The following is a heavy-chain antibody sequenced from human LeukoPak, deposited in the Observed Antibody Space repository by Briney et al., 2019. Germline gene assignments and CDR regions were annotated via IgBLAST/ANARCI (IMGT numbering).Heavy chain of an antibody. CDR1: GGSISSYY. CDR3: ARGDDYVWGSFRDYFDY. Sequence: SETLSLTCTVSGGSISSYYWSWIRQPAGKGLEWIGRIYTSGSTNYNPSLKSRVTMSVDTSKNQFSLKLSSVTAADTAVYYCARGDDYVWGSFRDYFDYWGQGTLVTVSS. V-gene: IGHV4-4*07. D-gene: IGHD3-16*01. CDR2: IYTSGST. J-gene: IGHJ4*02.